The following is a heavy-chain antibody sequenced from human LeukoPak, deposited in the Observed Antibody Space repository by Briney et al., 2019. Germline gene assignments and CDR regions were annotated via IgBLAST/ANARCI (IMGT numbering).Heavy chain of an antibody. V-gene: IGHV4-59*12. J-gene: IGHJ5*02. CDR1: GGSISSYY. D-gene: IGHD5-24*01. CDR2: IYYSGST. CDR3: AREIVEMATMDWFDP. Sequence: SETLSLTCTVSGGSISSYYWSWIRQPPGKGLEWIGYIYYSGSTNYNPSLKSRVTISVDTSKNQFSLKLSSVTAADTAVYYCAREIVEMATMDWFDPWGQGTLVTVSS.